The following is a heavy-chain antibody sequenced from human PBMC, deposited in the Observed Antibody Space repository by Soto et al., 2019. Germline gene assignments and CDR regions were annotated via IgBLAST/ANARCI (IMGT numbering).Heavy chain of an antibody. J-gene: IGHJ6*02. CDR3: ARVSLEYCNGGSCSYYYYGMDV. CDR1: GYTFTSYG. Sequence: ASSVKVSCKASGYTFTSYGITWVRQAPGQGLEWMGWISAYNGNTHYAQKIQGRVTMTTDTSTSIAYMELRSLRSDDTAVYYCARVSLEYCNGGSCSYYYYGMDVWGQGTTVTVSS. CDR2: ISAYNGNT. D-gene: IGHD2-15*01. V-gene: IGHV1-18*01.